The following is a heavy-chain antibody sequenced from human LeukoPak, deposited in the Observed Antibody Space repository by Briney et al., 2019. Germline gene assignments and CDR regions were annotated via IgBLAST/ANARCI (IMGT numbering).Heavy chain of an antibody. CDR1: GFTSSSYS. Sequence: GESMRLSSAASGFTSSSYSMSWVRQAPREGLEWVSSISSSSSYIYYADSVKGRFTISRDNAKNSLYLQMNSLRAEDTAVYYCARESTVTTSFDYWGQGTLVTVSS. CDR2: ISSSSSYI. CDR3: ARESTVTTSFDY. J-gene: IGHJ4*02. D-gene: IGHD4-17*01. V-gene: IGHV3-21*01.